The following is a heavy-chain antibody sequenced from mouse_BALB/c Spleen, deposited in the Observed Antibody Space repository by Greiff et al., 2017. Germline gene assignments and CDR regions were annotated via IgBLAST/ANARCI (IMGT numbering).Heavy chain of an antibody. D-gene: IGHD2-14*01. Sequence: VQLQQSGAELVKPGASVKLSCTASGFNIKDTYMHWVKQRPEQGLEWIGRIDPANGNTKYDPKFHGKATITADTSSTTAYLQLSSLTSEDTAVYYCATPCYRYDGFAYWGQGTLVTVSA. CDR3: ATPCYRYDGFAY. CDR1: GFNIKDTY. V-gene: IGHV14-3*02. CDR2: IDPANGNT. J-gene: IGHJ3*01.